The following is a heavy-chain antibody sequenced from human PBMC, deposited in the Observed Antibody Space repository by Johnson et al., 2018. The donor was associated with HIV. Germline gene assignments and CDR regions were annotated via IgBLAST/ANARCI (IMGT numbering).Heavy chain of an antibody. CDR2: ISGNGGTT. CDR3: AKGGDADAFDI. CDR1: GFAFDDYG. Sequence: VQLVESGGGVVRPGGSLRLSCAASGFAFDDYGMSWVRQAPGKGLEWVSVISGNGGTTYYADSVKGRFTISRDNAKNTLYLEMNSLRAEDTAVYYCAKGGDADAFDIWGQGTMVTVSS. J-gene: IGHJ3*02. D-gene: IGHD3-10*01. V-gene: IGHV3-23*04.